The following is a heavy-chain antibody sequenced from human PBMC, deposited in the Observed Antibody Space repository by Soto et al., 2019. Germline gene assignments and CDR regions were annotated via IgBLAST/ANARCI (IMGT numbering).Heavy chain of an antibody. Sequence: SETLSLTCTVSGGSISSYYWSWIRQPPGKGLEWIGYIYYSGSTNYNPSLKSRVTISVDTSKNQFSLKLSSVTAADTAVYYCAAFARYGSGSPGIYYYYMDVWGKGTTVTVSS. V-gene: IGHV4-59*01. J-gene: IGHJ6*03. CDR1: GGSISSYY. CDR2: IYYSGST. CDR3: AAFARYGSGSPGIYYYYMDV. D-gene: IGHD3-10*01.